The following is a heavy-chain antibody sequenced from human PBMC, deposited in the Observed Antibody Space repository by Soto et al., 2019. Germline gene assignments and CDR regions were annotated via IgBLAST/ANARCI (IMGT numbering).Heavy chain of an antibody. Sequence: TGGSLRLSCAASGFTLSAYWMHWVRQAPGRGLEWVWRLSSYGCGTVYADFVKGRVHISSDNARNTLFLQMNGLRAEATAVYYCARDLGGPDYWGRGTLVTVSS. CDR1: GFTLSAYW. CDR3: ARDLGGPDY. V-gene: IGHV3-74*01. CDR2: LSSYGCGT. J-gene: IGHJ4*02. D-gene: IGHD3-16*01.